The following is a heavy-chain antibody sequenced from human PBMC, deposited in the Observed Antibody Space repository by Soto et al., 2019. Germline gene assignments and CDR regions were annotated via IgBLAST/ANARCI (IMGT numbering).Heavy chain of an antibody. CDR3: ARRHGLDIDAYY. Sequence: GGSLRLFCAASAFTFSSYWMNWVRQAPGKGPVWVSRINSDGSITGYADSVKGRFTISRDNAKNTLYLQMNSLSAEDTAVYFCARRHGLDIDAYYWGQGILVTVSS. CDR2: INSDGSIT. V-gene: IGHV3-74*01. CDR1: AFTFSSYW. D-gene: IGHD3-10*01. J-gene: IGHJ4*02.